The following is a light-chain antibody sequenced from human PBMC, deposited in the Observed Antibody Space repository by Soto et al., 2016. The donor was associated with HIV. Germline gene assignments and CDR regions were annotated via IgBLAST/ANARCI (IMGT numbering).Light chain of an antibody. J-gene: IGKJ1*01. CDR3: IQPLQTPWT. CDR2: DVS. V-gene: IGKV2D-29*02. CDR1: QTLAHSDGKTY. Sequence: EIVMTQTPLSLSVSPGQGASISCKSSQTLAHSDGKTYLSWYLQKPGQSPQVLILDVSKRLAGVPEKFSGSGTGTDFTLKISRVEADDVGVYYCIQPLQTPWTFGQGTKVEIK.